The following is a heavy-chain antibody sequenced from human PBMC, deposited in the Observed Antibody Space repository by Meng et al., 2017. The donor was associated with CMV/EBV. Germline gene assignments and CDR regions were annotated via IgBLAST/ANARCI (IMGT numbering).Heavy chain of an antibody. D-gene: IGHD6-25*01. CDR1: LSTSGVG. J-gene: IGHJ4*02. Sequence: LSTSGVGVGWIRQPPGKALEWLALIYWNDDKRYSPSLKSRLTITKDTSKNQVVLTMTNMDPVDTATYYCAHRLPRSGARVFYRYYFDYWGQGTLVTVSS. V-gene: IGHV2-5*01. CDR2: IYWNDDK. CDR3: AHRLPRSGARVFYRYYFDY.